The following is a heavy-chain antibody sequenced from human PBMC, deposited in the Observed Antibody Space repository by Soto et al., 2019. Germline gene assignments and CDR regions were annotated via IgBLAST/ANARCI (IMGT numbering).Heavy chain of an antibody. Sequence: GGSLRLSCAASGFTFSSYGMHWVRQAPGKGLEWVAVIWYDGSNKYYADSVKGRFTISRDNSKNTLYLQMNSLRAEDTAVYYCARGSPAGYSGYLSYYYYYYMDVWGKGTTVTVSS. CDR2: IWYDGSNK. D-gene: IGHD5-12*01. CDR1: GFTFSSYG. J-gene: IGHJ6*03. CDR3: ARGSPAGYSGYLSYYYYYYMDV. V-gene: IGHV3-33*01.